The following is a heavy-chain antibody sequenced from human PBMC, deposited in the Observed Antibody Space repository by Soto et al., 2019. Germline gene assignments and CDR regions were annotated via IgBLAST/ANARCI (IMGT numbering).Heavy chain of an antibody. V-gene: IGHV2-70*11. CDR2: IDWDDDK. CDR1: GFSLSTSGMC. CDR3: AGIGYCSSASCGYFDY. D-gene: IGHD2-2*03. Sequence: SGPTLVNHTQTLTLTCTFSGFSLSTSGMCVSWIRQPPGKALEWLARIDWDDDKYYSTSLKTRLTISKDTSTNQVVLTMTNMDPVDTATYYCAGIGYCSSASCGYFDYWGQGTLVTVSS. J-gene: IGHJ4*02.